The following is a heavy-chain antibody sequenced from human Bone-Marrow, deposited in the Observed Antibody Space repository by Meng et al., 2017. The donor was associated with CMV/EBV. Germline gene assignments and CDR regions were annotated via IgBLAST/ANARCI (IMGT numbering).Heavy chain of an antibody. D-gene: IGHD1-26*01. CDR3: ARDSTIVGVKGYYYGMDV. Sequence: GESLNSCAASGFTFSSYSMNWVRQAPGKGLEWVSYISSSSSTIYYADSVKGRFTISRDNAKNSLYLQMNSLRAEDTAVYYCARDSTIVGVKGYYYGMDVWGQGTTVTGYS. V-gene: IGHV3-48*04. CDR2: ISSSSSTI. J-gene: IGHJ6*01. CDR1: GFTFSSYS.